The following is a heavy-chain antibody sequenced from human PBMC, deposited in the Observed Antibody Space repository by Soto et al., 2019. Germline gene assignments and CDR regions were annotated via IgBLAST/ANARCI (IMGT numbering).Heavy chain of an antibody. CDR2: ISTSSSYI. CDR3: ERGLERATSKNWFDS. CDR1: GFTFNPYN. V-gene: IGHV3-21*01. Sequence: EVQLVESGGGLVKPGGSLRLSCEGSGFTFNPYNMNWVRQAPGKGLEWVASISTSSSYIYYAASVEGRFTVSRDNAKNSLYLQMSDLRDEDTAVYYCERGLERATSKNWFDSWGQGTQVTVSS. J-gene: IGHJ5*01. D-gene: IGHD1-1*01.